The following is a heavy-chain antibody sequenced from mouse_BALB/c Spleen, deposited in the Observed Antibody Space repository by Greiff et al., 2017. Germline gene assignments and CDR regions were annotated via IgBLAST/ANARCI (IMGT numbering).Heavy chain of an antibody. J-gene: IGHJ3*01. Sequence: VQLQQSGAELVKPGASVKLSCKASGYTFTSYYMDWVKQRPGQGLEWIGEINPSNGGTNFNEKFKSKATLTVDKSSSTAYMQLSSLTSEDSAVYYCTRLGDRAAWFAYWGQGTLVTVSA. D-gene: IGHD3-3*01. V-gene: IGHV1S81*02. CDR3: TRLGDRAAWFAY. CDR1: GYTFTSYY. CDR2: INPSNGGT.